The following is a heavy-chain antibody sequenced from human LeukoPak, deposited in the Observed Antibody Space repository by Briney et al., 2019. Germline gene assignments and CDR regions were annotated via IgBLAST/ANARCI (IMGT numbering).Heavy chain of an antibody. D-gene: IGHD6-13*01. J-gene: IGHJ5*02. CDR1: GGSISSYY. Sequence: SETLSLTCAVSGGSISSYYWSWIRQPPGKGLEWIGYIYYSGSTNYNPSLKSRVTISVDTSKNQFSLKLSSVTAADTAVYYCARRRVAAAGTGFDPWGQGTLVTVSS. CDR2: IYYSGST. CDR3: ARRRVAAAGTGFDP. V-gene: IGHV4-59*08.